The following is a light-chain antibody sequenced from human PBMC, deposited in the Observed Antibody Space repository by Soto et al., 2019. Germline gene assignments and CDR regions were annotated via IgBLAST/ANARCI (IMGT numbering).Light chain of an antibody. V-gene: IGLV2-14*01. CDR1: RSDVGAYNY. CDR3: SSFTSRFTFV. J-gene: IGLJ1*01. CDR2: EVT. Sequence: QSALTQPASVSGSPGQSIPISCTGTRSDVGAYNYVSWYQQHPGKAPKLMISEVTNRPSGVSDRFSGSKSGNTASLTISGLQAEDEADYYCSSFTSRFTFVFGTGTKVTVL.